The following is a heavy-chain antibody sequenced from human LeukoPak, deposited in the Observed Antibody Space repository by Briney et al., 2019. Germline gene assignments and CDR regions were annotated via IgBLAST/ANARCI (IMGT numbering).Heavy chain of an antibody. J-gene: IGHJ4*02. D-gene: IGHD6-19*01. Sequence: GGSLRLSCAASGFTFSSYAMHWVRQAPGKGLEWVAVISYDGSNKYYADSVKGRFTISRDNSKNTLYLQMNSLRAEDTAVYYCTRVLYSSGWYGDHYWGQGTLVTVSS. CDR1: GFTFSSYA. V-gene: IGHV3-30-3*01. CDR3: TRVLYSSGWYGDHY. CDR2: ISYDGSNK.